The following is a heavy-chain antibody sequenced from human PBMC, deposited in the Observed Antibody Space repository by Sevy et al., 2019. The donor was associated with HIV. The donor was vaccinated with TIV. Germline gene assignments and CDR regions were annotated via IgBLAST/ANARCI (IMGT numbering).Heavy chain of an antibody. V-gene: IGHV4-59*01. CDR2: IYYRGST. Sequence: SETLSLTCTVSGGSISSYYWNWIRQSPGKGLEWIGYIYYRGSTNYNPSLKSRVTISIDTSKNQFSLNLTSVSAADTAVYYCARGLHSGAESPPFDIWGQGTMVTVSS. CDR1: GGSISSYY. D-gene: IGHD4-4*01. J-gene: IGHJ3*02. CDR3: ARGLHSGAESPPFDI.